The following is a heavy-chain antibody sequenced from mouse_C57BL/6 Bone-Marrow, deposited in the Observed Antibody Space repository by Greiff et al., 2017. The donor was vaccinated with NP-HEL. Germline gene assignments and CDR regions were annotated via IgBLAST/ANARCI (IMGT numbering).Heavy chain of an antibody. V-gene: IGHV5-9*01. CDR3: ARQAHYAMDY. CDR1: GFTFSSYT. Sequence: EVQLVESGGGLVKPGGSLKLSCAASGFTFSSYTMSWVRQTPEKRLEWVATISGGGGNTYYPDSVKGRFTISRDNAKNTLYLQMSSLRSEDTALYYCARQAHYAMDYWGQGTSVTVSS. CDR2: ISGGGGNT. J-gene: IGHJ4*01.